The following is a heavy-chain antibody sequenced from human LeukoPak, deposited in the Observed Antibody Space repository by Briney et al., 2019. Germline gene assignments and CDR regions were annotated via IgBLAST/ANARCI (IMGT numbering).Heavy chain of an antibody. D-gene: IGHD3-3*01. CDR1: GFTFSSYA. CDR2: ISYDGSNK. J-gene: IGHJ4*02. V-gene: IGHV3-30-3*01. CDR3: ARDAVWLDFWSGYSYFDY. Sequence: GGSLRLSCAASGFTFSSYAMHWVRQAPGKGLEWVAVISYDGSNKYYADSVKGRFTISRDNSKNTLYLQMNSLRAEDTAVYYCARDAVWLDFWSGYSYFDYWGQGTLVTVSS.